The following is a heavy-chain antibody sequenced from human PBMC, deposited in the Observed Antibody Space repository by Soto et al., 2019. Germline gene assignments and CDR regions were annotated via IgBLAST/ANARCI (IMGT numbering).Heavy chain of an antibody. J-gene: IGHJ4*02. D-gene: IGHD2-21*02. Sequence: QVQLVQSGAEEKKPGASVKVSCKASGYTFTSYAMHWVRQAPGQGLEWMGWINAGNGNTKYSQKLQGRVTITRDTTGSTGDMELSSLRSDATAVDYCAGSIVVVTALDYWGQGTLFTVSS. CDR3: AGSIVVVTALDY. CDR2: INAGNGNT. V-gene: IGHV1-3*05. CDR1: GYTFTSYA.